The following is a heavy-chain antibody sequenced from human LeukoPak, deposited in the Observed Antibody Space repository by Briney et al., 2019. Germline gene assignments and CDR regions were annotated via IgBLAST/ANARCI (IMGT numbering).Heavy chain of an antibody. J-gene: IGHJ4*02. CDR3: ARDKMATNPLTLPY. CDR1: GYTFTDYY. V-gene: IGHV1-2*02. Sequence: ASVKVSCKASGYTFTDYYMHWVRQAPGQGLEWMGWIIPNSGDTAYAQKFQGRVTMTRDTSISTAYMELSRLRSDDTAVYYCARDKMATNPLTLPYWGQGTLITVSS. CDR2: IIPNSGDT. D-gene: IGHD5-24*01.